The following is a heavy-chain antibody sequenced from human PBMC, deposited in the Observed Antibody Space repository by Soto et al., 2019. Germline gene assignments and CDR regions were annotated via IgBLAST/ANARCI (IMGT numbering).Heavy chain of an antibody. CDR2: IWSDGNNR. CDR3: VRVDNWNDEASDY. J-gene: IGHJ4*02. V-gene: IGHV3-33*01. D-gene: IGHD1-1*01. CDR1: GFMFSTHG. Sequence: QVQLVESGGAVVQLGRPLRLSCGAPGFMFSTHGMHWVRKAPGKGLEWVEVIWSDGNNRYQAVSWQGRFTISRDNSKNTVYLQMNSLRAEDTAVYYCVRVDNWNDEASDYWGQGTLVTVSS.